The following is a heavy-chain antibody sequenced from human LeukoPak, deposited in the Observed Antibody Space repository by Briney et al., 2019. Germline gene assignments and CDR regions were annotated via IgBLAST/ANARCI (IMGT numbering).Heavy chain of an antibody. CDR3: AKRIAAPPRSFDY. Sequence: PGGSLRLSCAASGFTVSSNYMTWVRQAPGKGLEWVSTISPTGGTPYYADSVKGRFTISRDNSKNTLYLQMNSLRAEDTAVYYCAKRIAAPPRSFDYWGQGILVTVSS. CDR2: ISPTGGTP. CDR1: GFTVSSNY. D-gene: IGHD6-6*01. J-gene: IGHJ4*02. V-gene: IGHV3-23*01.